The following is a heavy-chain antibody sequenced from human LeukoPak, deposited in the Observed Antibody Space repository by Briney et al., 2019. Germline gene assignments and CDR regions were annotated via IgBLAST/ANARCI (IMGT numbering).Heavy chain of an antibody. CDR2: IYYSGST. V-gene: IGHV4-59*08. CDR1: GGSIGSYY. J-gene: IGHJ6*02. D-gene: IGHD3-10*01. Sequence: SETLSLTCSVSGGSIGSYYWSWIRQPPGKGLEWIGYIYYSGSTNYNPSLKSRVTISVDTSKNQFSLKLSSVTAADTAVYYCARRSPITRYGMDVWGQGTTVTVSS. CDR3: ARRSPITRYGMDV.